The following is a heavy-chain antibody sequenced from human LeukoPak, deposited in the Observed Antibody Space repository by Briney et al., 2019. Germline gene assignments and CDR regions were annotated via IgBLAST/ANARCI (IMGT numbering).Heavy chain of an antibody. CDR2: INHSGST. V-gene: IGHV4-34*01. CDR1: GGSFSGYY. Sequence: PSETLSPTCAVYGGSFSGYYWSWIRQTPGKGLEWIGEINHSGSTNYNPSLKSRVTISVDTSKIQFSLKLSSVTAADTAVYYCARRSGWLVYFDYWGQGTLVTVSS. CDR3: ARRSGWLVYFDY. D-gene: IGHD6-19*01. J-gene: IGHJ4*02.